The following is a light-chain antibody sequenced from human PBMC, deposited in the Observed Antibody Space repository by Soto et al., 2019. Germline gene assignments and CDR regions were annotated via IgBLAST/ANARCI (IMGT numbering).Light chain of an antibody. CDR3: QQSYSTPQT. V-gene: IGKV1-39*01. Sequence: DIQMTQSPSTLSASVGDRVTITCRASQSISSWLAWYQQKPGKAPKFLIYAASSLQSGVPSRFSGSGSGTDLTINLSSLQPEDVATYYGQQSYSTPQTFGQGTKVEI. J-gene: IGKJ1*01. CDR1: QSISSW. CDR2: AAS.